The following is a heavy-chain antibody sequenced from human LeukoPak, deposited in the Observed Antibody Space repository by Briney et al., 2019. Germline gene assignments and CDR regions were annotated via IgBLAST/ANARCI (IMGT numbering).Heavy chain of an antibody. Sequence: SETLSLTCTVSGGAITTYYWGWIRQPPGKGLEWIGYIFYSGGTNYNPSLRGRVFISRDTSKNQFSLKLSSVTPADTAIYYCARRGYYDSSGLDYWGQGTLVAVSS. CDR2: IFYSGGT. J-gene: IGHJ4*02. V-gene: IGHV4-59*01. CDR3: ARRGYYDSSGLDY. CDR1: GGAITTYY. D-gene: IGHD3-22*01.